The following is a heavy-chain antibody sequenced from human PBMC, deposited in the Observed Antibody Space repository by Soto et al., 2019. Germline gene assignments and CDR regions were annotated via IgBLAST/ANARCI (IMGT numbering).Heavy chain of an antibody. CDR1: GFSFNNYA. Sequence: GGSLRLSCAASGFSFNNYAMHWVRQAPGKGLEWMAFISYDGSNKYYADSVTGRFTISRDNSRNTLYLQMNSLRAEDTAVYYCARGDGYIYGNTFDSWGQGTLVTVSS. CDR3: ARGDGYIYGNTFDS. CDR2: ISYDGSNK. V-gene: IGHV3-30-3*01. D-gene: IGHD5-18*01. J-gene: IGHJ4*02.